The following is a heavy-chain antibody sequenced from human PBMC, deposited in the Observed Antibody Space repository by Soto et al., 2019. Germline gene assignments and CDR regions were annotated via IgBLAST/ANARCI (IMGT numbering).Heavy chain of an antibody. CDR3: ARTNQGMTGTTYGDFFDY. J-gene: IGHJ4*02. CDR1: GFTFRSYA. D-gene: IGHD1-1*01. Sequence: PGGSLRLSCAASGFTFRSYAMHWVRQAPGKGLEWVAVVSYDGSNEYYADSVKGRFTISRDNSKNTLYLQLSSLRPEDAAVYYCARTNQGMTGTTYGDFFDYWGQGTLVTVSS. CDR2: VSYDGSNE. V-gene: IGHV3-30-3*01.